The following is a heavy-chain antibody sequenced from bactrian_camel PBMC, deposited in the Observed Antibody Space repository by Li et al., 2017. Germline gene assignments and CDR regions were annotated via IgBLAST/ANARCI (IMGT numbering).Heavy chain of an antibody. Sequence: HVQLVESGGGSVQFGGSLSLSCLASGAIFGRYCLGWFPQFPDKGREGVAGIESVGGTSYAASVKGGFTISQDSAKNTVALQMNSLKPEDSAMYYCAVRTSCNGVYVKSFGARPCMSVRLNCPIPCTVVAGPIAGLTLVTGARGPRSPSP. J-gene: IGHJ6*01. D-gene: IGHD6*01. CDR3: AVRTSCNGVYVKSFGARPCMSVRLNCPIPCTVVAGPIAGLTLVT. CDR2: IESVGGT. CDR1: GAIFGRYC. V-gene: IGHV3S9*01.